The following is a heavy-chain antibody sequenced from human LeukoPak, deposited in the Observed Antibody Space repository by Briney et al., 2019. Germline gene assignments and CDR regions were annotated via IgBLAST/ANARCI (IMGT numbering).Heavy chain of an antibody. CDR1: GGTFSSYA. D-gene: IGHD7-27*01. V-gene: IGHV1-8*02. CDR3: ARDLLRDPGEFDP. J-gene: IGHJ5*02. CDR2: MNPNSGNT. Sequence: ASVKVSCKASGGTFSSYAINWVRQATGQGLEWMGWMNPNSGNTGYAQKFQGRVTMTRNTSISTAYMELSSLRSEDTAVYYCARDLLRDPGEFDPWGQGTLVTVSS.